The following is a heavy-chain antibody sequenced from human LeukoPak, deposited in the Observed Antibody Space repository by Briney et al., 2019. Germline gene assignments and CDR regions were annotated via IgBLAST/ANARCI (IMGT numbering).Heavy chain of an antibody. CDR3: AKGQQTFDY. J-gene: IGHJ4*02. Sequence: GGSLRLSCAASGFTFSDFWMHWVRQAPGKGLEWVSAISGSGGSTYYADSVKGRFTISRDNSKNTLYLQMNSLRAEDTAVYYCAKGQQTFDYWGQGTLVTVSS. V-gene: IGHV3-23*01. CDR2: ISGSGGST. D-gene: IGHD6-13*01. CDR1: GFTFSDFW.